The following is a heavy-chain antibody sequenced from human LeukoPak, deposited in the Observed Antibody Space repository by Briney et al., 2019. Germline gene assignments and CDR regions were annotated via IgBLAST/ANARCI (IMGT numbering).Heavy chain of an antibody. CDR3: ARTGGYDYVWGSYRNWFDP. CDR2: IYSSGST. V-gene: IGHV4-61*09. J-gene: IGHJ5*02. CDR1: GGSISSGSYC. D-gene: IGHD3-16*01. Sequence: SETLSLTCTVSGGSISSGSYCWSWIRQPAGKGLEWIGHIYSSGSTNYNPSLKSRVTISVDTSKNQFSLKLSSVTAADTAVYYCARTGGYDYVWGSYRNWFDPWGQGTLVTVSS.